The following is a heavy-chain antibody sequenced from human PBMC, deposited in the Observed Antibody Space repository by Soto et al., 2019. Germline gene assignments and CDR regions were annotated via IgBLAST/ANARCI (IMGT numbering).Heavy chain of an antibody. CDR1: GYTFTGSY. Sequence: ASVKVSCNASGYTFTGSYMHWVRQSPGQGLEWMGWINPNSGGTNYAQKFQGWVTMTRDTSISTAYMELSRLRSDDTAVYYCARGHSSEAYYYYGMDVWGQGTTVSVSS. J-gene: IGHJ6*02. CDR3: ARGHSSEAYYYYGMDV. V-gene: IGHV1-2*04. D-gene: IGHD6-19*01. CDR2: INPNSGGT.